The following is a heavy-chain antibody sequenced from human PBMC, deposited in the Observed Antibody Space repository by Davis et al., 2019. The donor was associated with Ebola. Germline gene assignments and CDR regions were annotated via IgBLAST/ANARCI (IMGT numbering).Heavy chain of an antibody. D-gene: IGHD5-12*01. V-gene: IGHV1-69*06. CDR2: IIPIFGTA. CDR1: GGTFSSYA. CDR3: ARAPPLVATISPYYYYGMDV. J-gene: IGHJ6*02. Sequence: SVKVSCKASGGTFSSYAISWVRQAPGQGLEWMGGIIPIFGTANYAQKFQGRVTITADKSTSTAYMELRSLRSDDTAVYYCARAPPLVATISPYYYYGMDVWGQGTTVTVSS.